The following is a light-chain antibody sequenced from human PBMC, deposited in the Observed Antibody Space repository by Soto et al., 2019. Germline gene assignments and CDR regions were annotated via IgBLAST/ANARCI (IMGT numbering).Light chain of an antibody. J-gene: IGLJ1*01. CDR1: SSDVGGYNY. Sequence: QSALTQPRSVSGSPGQSVTISCTGTSSDVGGYNYVSWYQQHPGKAPNLMMYDVSQRRSGVTDRLSGSRSGNTASLTVSGLQCEDEADYYCFSYAGSYSYVFGGGTKVTVL. V-gene: IGLV2-11*01. CDR2: DVS. CDR3: FSYAGSYSYV.